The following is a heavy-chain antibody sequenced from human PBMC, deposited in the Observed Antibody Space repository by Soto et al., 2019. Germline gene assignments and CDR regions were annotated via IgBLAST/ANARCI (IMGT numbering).Heavy chain of an antibody. Sequence: GGSLRLSCAASGFTLKSYEMNWVRQAPGKGLEWVSYSDYSGSNTYYASSVKGRFTISRDNAKNSLYLQMTRLRAEDTAVYFCAREWGSGYVDPWGQGTLVTVS. CDR2: SDYSGSNT. CDR1: GFTLKSYE. J-gene: IGHJ5*02. D-gene: IGHD3-22*01. V-gene: IGHV3-48*03. CDR3: AREWGSGYVDP.